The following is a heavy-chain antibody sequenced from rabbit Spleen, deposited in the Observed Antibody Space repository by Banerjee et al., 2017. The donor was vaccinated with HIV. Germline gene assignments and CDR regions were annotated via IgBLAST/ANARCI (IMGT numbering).Heavy chain of an antibody. J-gene: IGHJ6*01. CDR1: GFDFSRYY. CDR2: IEPIFGNT. CDR3: ARDTGSSFSSYGMDL. Sequence: QLKAAGGGLVQPGGSLKLSCKASGFDFSRYYMRWVRQAPGKGLEWIGYIEPIFGNTYYASWVNGRFTISSHNAQNTLYLQLSSLTAADTATYFCARDTGSSFSSYGMDLWGQGTLVTVS. V-gene: IGHV1S7*01. D-gene: IGHD8-1*01.